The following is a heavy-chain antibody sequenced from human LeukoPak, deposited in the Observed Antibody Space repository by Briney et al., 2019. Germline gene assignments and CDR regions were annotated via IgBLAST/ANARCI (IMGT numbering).Heavy chain of an antibody. D-gene: IGHD3-10*01. V-gene: IGHV4-34*01. CDR2: INHSGST. CDR3: ARDSGTTGEVKFDP. J-gene: IGHJ5*02. Sequence: SETLSLTCTVSGGSISSYYWSWIRQPPGKGLEWIGEINHSGSTNYNPSLKSRVTISVDTSKNQFSLKLSSVTTADTAVYYCARDSGTTGEVKFDPWGQGTLVTVSS. CDR1: GGSISSYY.